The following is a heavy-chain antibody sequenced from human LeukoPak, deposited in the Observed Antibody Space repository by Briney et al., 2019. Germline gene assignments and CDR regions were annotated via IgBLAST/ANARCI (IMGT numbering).Heavy chain of an antibody. J-gene: IGHJ4*02. V-gene: IGHV3-30*18. CDR1: GFTFSSYG. Sequence: GRSLGLSCAASGFTFSSYGMHWVRQAPGKGLEWVAVISYDGSNKYYADSVKGRFTISRDNSKNTLYLQMNSLRAEDTAVYYCAKWAKGFDYWGQGTLVTVSS. CDR3: AKWAKGFDY. D-gene: IGHD4/OR15-4a*01. CDR2: ISYDGSNK.